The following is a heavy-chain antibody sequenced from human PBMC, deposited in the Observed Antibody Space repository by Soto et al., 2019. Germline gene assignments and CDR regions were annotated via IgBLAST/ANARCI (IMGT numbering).Heavy chain of an antibody. CDR3: ARGRTRALDY. CDR2: ISTYNGNP. D-gene: IGHD1-7*01. J-gene: IGHJ4*02. CDR1: GYIFTSQG. V-gene: IGHV1-18*01. Sequence: VSCKASGYIFTSQGISWVRQAPGQGLEWMGWISTYNGNPNYAQKLQGRVTMTTNTSTTTAFLELRSLTSDDTAVYYCARGRTRALDYWGQGTPVTVSS.